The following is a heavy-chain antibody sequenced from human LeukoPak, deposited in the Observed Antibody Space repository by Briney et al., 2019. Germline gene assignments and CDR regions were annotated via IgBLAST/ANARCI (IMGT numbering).Heavy chain of an antibody. CDR3: VKLSGYYFGTDAFDI. D-gene: IGHD3/OR15-3a*01. J-gene: IGHJ3*02. CDR2: ISGSGGST. CDR1: GFTFSSYA. Sequence: GGSLRFSCAASGFTFSSYAMSWVRQAPGKGLEWVSAISGSGGSTCYADSVKGRFTISRDNSKNTLYLQMNSLRAEDTAVYYCVKLSGYYFGTDAFDIWGQGTMVTVSS. V-gene: IGHV3-23*01.